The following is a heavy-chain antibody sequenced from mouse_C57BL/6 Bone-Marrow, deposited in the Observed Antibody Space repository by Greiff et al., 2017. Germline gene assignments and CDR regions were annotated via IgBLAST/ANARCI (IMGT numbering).Heavy chain of an antibody. CDR1: CYTFTSYW. D-gene: IGHD2-1*01. V-gene: IGHV1-64*01. J-gene: IGHJ4*01. Sequence: QVQLQQPGAELVKPGASVKLSCKASCYTFTSYWMHWVKQRPGQGLEWIGMIHPNSGRTNYNEKFKSQVTLTVDKSPNTAYMQLSSLTSEDSAVXYCARGDYYYGNSYAMDYWGQGTSVTVSS. CDR3: ARGDYYYGNSYAMDY. CDR2: IHPNSGRT.